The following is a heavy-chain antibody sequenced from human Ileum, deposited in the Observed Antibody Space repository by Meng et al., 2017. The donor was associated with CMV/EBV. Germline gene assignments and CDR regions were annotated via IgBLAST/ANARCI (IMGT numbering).Heavy chain of an antibody. J-gene: IGHJ4*02. Sequence: GGSLRLSCAASGFIFDHYPMTWVRLPPGKGLQWVAATSGNGGSKYYADSVKGRFTISKDFSNNLVYLEMKNLTADDTAIYYCAKVMRAGRTAFDTWGQGNQVTVSS. CDR3: AKVMRAGRTAFDT. CDR1: GFIFDHYP. V-gene: IGHV3-23*01. D-gene: IGHD1-14*01. CDR2: TSGNGGSK.